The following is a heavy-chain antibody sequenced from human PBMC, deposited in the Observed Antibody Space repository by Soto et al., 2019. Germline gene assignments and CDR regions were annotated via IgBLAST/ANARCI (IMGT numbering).Heavy chain of an antibody. CDR2: ISYDGNNK. CDR1: GFTFSSYG. CDR3: ARRRAYYDILTGYEYYYYYGMDV. V-gene: IGHV3-30*03. D-gene: IGHD3-9*01. Sequence: QVQLVESGGGVVQPGRSLRLSCAASGFTFSSYGMHWVRQAPGKGLEWVAVISYDGNNKYYADSVKGRFTISRDNSKNTLYLQMNSLRAEDTAVYYCARRRAYYDILTGYEYYYYYGMDVWGQGTTVTVSS. J-gene: IGHJ6*02.